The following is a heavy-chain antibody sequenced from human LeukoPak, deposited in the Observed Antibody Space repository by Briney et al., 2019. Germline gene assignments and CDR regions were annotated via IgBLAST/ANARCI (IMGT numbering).Heavy chain of an antibody. Sequence: SETLSLTCTVSGGSISSYYWSWIRQPPGKGLEWIGYIYYSGSTNYNPSLKSRVTISVDTSKNQFSLKLSSVTAADTAVYYCARLEAEGLVITHWGQGTLVTVSS. D-gene: IGHD3/OR15-3a*01. CDR2: IYYSGST. CDR1: GGSISSYY. J-gene: IGHJ4*02. V-gene: IGHV4-59*08. CDR3: ARLEAEGLVITH.